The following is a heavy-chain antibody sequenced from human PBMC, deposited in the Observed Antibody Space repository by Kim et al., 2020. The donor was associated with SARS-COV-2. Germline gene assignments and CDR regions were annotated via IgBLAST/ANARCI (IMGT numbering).Heavy chain of an antibody. Sequence: ASVKVSCKASGYIFTSYAMHWVRQAPGQRLEWMGWINAGNGNTKSSQKFQGRVTITRDTSASTAYMELSSLRSEDTAVYYCAREGGTYYYGSGRRWFDPWGQGTLVTVSS. CDR1: GYIFTSYA. V-gene: IGHV1-3*01. J-gene: IGHJ5*02. CDR3: AREGGTYYYGSGRRWFDP. CDR2: INAGNGNT. D-gene: IGHD3-10*01.